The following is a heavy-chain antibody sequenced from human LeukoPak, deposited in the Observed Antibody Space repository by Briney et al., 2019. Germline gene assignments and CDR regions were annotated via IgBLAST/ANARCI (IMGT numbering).Heavy chain of an antibody. CDR2: IKQDGSEK. Sequence: GGSLRLSCAASGFTFSSFWMSWVRQAPGKGLAWVANIKQDGSEKYFVDSVKGRFTISRDNAKNSLYLQMSSLRAEDTAVYYCARGGSRHPSPKDYWGRGTLVTVSS. J-gene: IGHJ4*02. V-gene: IGHV3-7*03. CDR3: ARGGSRHPSPKDY. D-gene: IGHD1-1*01. CDR1: GFTFSSFW.